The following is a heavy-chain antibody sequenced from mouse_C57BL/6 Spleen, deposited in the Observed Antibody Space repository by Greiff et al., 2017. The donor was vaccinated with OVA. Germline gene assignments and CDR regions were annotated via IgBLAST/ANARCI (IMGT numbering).Heavy chain of an antibody. CDR3: AREPIDYYYGSSYLS. V-gene: IGHV3-6*01. CDR1: GYSITSGYY. J-gene: IGHJ3*01. D-gene: IGHD1-1*01. CDR2: ISYDGSN. Sequence: EVQLQQSGPGLVKPSQSLSLTCSVTGYSITSGYYWNWIRQFPGNKLEWMGYISYDGSNNYNPSLKNRISITRDTSKNQFFLKLNSVTTEDTATYYCAREPIDYYYGSSYLSWGQGTLVTVSA.